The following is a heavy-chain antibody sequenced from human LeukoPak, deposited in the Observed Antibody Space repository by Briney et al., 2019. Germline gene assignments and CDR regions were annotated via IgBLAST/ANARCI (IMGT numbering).Heavy chain of an antibody. CDR2: IYYSGST. CDR3: ARDLGGGKPY. J-gene: IGHJ4*02. V-gene: IGHV4-38-2*02. D-gene: IGHD4-23*01. CDR1: GYSISSGYY. Sequence: SETLSLTCTVSGYSISSGYYWGWIRQPPGKGLEWIGSIYYSGSTYYNPSLKSRVTISVDTSKNQFSLKLSSVTAADTAVYYCARDLGGGKPYWGQGTLVTVSS.